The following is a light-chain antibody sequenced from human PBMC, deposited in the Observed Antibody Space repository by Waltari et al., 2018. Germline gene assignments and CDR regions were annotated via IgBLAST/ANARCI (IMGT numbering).Light chain of an antibody. Sequence: QSALTQPASVSGSPGQSITISCTGTSSDVGVYNYVSWYQQHPGKAPQLMIYDVNSRPSGVSNRFSGSKSGNTAFLTISGLQAEDEADYYCCSFTSSSTWVFGGGTKVTVL. CDR1: SSDVGVYNY. V-gene: IGLV2-14*03. CDR3: CSFTSSSTWV. J-gene: IGLJ3*02. CDR2: DVN.